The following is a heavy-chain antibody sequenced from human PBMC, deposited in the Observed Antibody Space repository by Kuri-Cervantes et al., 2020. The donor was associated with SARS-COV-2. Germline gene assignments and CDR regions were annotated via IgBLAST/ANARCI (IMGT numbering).Heavy chain of an antibody. V-gene: IGHV4-39*07. CDR2: IYHSGST. J-gene: IGHJ3*02. Sequence: GSLRLSCTVSGGSISSSSYYWGWIRQPPGKGLEWIGSIYHSGSTYYNPSLKSRVTISVDTSKNQFSLKLSSVTAADTAVYYCARPAAAPNEPDSFDIWGQGTMVTVSS. D-gene: IGHD6-13*01. CDR1: GGSISSSSYY. CDR3: ARPAAAPNEPDSFDI.